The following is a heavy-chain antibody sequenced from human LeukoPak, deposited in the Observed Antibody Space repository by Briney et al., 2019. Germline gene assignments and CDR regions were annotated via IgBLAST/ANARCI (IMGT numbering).Heavy chain of an antibody. V-gene: IGHV4-34*01. J-gene: IGHJ4*02. CDR1: GGSFSDYY. Sequence: SETLSFTCAVYGGSFSDYYWTWIRQPPGKGLEWIGEINHSGSPNNNPSLKSRVSVSFDTSKNQFSLKLTSVTAADTAVYYCGSRRTAMFGVIKGPIDYWSQGTLVTVSS. CDR3: GSRRTAMFGVIKGPIDY. D-gene: IGHD3-3*01. CDR2: INHSGSP.